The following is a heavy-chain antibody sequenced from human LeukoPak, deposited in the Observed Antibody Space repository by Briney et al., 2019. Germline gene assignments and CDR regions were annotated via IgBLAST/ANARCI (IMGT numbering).Heavy chain of an antibody. V-gene: IGHV3-20*04. CDR1: GFTFDDYG. Sequence: GGSLRLSCAASGFTFDDYGMSWVRRAPGKGLEWVSGINWNGGSTGYADSVKGRFTISRDNAKNSLYLQMNSLRAEDTALYYCARSDYGGNPYSLLDYWGQGTLVTVSS. CDR3: ARSDYGGNPYSLLDY. D-gene: IGHD4-23*01. CDR2: INWNGGST. J-gene: IGHJ4*02.